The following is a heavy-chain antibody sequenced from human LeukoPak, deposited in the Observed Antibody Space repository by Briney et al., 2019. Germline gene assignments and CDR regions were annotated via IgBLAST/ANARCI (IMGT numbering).Heavy chain of an antibody. Sequence: PSETLSLTCTVSGGSISSYYWSWIRQPAGKGLEWIGRIYTSGSTNYNPSLKSRVTMSVDTSKNQFSLKLSSVTAADTAVYYCAREEGGNYYESSGYYWQDYWGQRTLVTVSS. V-gene: IGHV4-4*07. J-gene: IGHJ4*02. CDR3: AREEGGNYYESSGYYWQDY. CDR1: GGSISSYY. CDR2: IYTSGST. D-gene: IGHD3-22*01.